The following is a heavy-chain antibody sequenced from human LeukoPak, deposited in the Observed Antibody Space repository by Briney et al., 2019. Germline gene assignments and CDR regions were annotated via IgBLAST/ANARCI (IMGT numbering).Heavy chain of an antibody. CDR1: GGSLSGYS. CDR2: INHRGST. CDR3: ARDRETIDY. V-gene: IGHV4-34*01. Sequence: SETLSLTCAVYGGSLSGYSWSWIRQPPGKGLEWIGEINHRGSTNCNPSLKSRVTISADTSKNQFSLNLSSVTAADTAVYYCARDRETIDYWGQGTLVTVSS. D-gene: IGHD1-14*01. J-gene: IGHJ4*02.